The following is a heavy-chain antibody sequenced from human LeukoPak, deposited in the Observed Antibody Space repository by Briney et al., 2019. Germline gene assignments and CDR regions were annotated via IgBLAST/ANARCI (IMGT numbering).Heavy chain of an antibody. J-gene: IGHJ4*02. CDR3: APIVGATSYYFDY. V-gene: IGHV1-2*02. Sequence: EASVKVSCKASGYTFTGYYMHWVRQAPGQGLEWMGWINPNSGGTNYAQKFQGRVTMTRDTSISTAYMELSRLRSDDTAVYYCAPIVGATSYYFDYWGQGTLVTVSS. D-gene: IGHD1-26*01. CDR2: INPNSGGT. CDR1: GYTFTGYY.